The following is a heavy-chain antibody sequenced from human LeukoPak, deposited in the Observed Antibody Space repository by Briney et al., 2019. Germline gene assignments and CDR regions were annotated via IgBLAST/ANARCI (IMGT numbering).Heavy chain of an antibody. J-gene: IGHJ3*02. Sequence: GGSLRLSCAASGFTFSDYYMSWIRQAPGKGLEWVSVIYSGGSTYYADSVKGRFTISRDNSKNTLYLQMNSLRAEDTAVYYCAREGCSSTSCPGASDAFDIWGQGTMVTVSS. D-gene: IGHD2-2*01. CDR2: IYSGGST. V-gene: IGHV3-66*02. CDR1: GFTFSDYY. CDR3: AREGCSSTSCPGASDAFDI.